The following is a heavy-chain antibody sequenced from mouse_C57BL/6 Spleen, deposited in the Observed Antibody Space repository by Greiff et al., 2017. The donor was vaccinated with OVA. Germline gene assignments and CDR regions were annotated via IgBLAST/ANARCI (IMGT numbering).Heavy chain of an antibody. D-gene: IGHD1-1*01. J-gene: IGHJ3*01. V-gene: IGHV1-80*01. CDR3: AGGGNYYGSSYPFAY. CDR1: GYAFSSYW. CDR2: IYPGDGDT. Sequence: VQLQQSGAELVKPGASVKISCKASGYAFSSYWMNWVKQRPGKGLEWIGQIYPGDGDTNYNGKFKGKATLTADKSSSTAYMQLSSLTSEDSAVYFCAGGGNYYGSSYPFAYWGQGTLVTVSA.